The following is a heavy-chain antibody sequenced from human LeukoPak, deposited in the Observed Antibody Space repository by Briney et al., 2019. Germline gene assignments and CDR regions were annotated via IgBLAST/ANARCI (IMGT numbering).Heavy chain of an antibody. D-gene: IGHD6-19*01. V-gene: IGHV3-21*06. J-gene: IGHJ4*02. CDR2: ISDSSSYI. CDR3: ARDGSVADPDY. Sequence: GGSLRLSCAASGFTVSSHYMNWVRQAPGKGLEWVSSISDSSSYIYYADSVKGRFTISRDNAKSSLYLQMNSLRAEDTAVYYCARDGSVADPDYWGQGTLVTVSS. CDR1: GFTVSSHY.